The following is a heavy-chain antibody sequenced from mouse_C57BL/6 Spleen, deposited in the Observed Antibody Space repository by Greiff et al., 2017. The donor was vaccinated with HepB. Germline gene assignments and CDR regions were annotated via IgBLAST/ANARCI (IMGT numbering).Heavy chain of an antibody. CDR3: ATGSGPPGAMDY. Sequence: VQLQQSRPELVKPGASVQISCKASGYSFTDDNMNWVKQSNGKSLEWIGVLNPNYGTTSYNQKLKGKATFTVDQSSSTAYMQLSGLTSDDSAVYYNATGSGPPGAMDYWGRGTSVTV. V-gene: IGHV1-39*01. CDR1: GYSFTDDN. D-gene: IGHD3-2*02. CDR2: LNPNYGTT. J-gene: IGHJ4*01.